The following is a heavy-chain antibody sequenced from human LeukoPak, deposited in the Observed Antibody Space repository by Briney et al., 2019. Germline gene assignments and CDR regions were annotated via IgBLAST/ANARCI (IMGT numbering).Heavy chain of an antibody. D-gene: IGHD3-22*01. Sequence: ASVKVSCMASGYTYTGYYMHWVRQAPGQGLEWMGWINPNSGGTNYAQKFQGRVTMTRDTSISTAYMELSRLRSDDTAVYYCARPSITMIVVANQPFDYWGQGTLVTVSS. CDR1: GYTYTGYY. CDR3: ARPSITMIVVANQPFDY. J-gene: IGHJ4*02. V-gene: IGHV1-2*02. CDR2: INPNSGGT.